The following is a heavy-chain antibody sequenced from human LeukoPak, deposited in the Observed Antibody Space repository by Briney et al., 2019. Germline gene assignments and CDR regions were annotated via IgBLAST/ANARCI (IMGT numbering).Heavy chain of an antibody. D-gene: IGHD6-13*01. J-gene: IGHJ4*02. CDR3: ARVSPTAAADY. CDR2: ISPSGGST. Sequence: ASVKVSCKASGYTFTSYYMHWVRQAPGQGLEWMGIISPSGGSTSYAQKFQGRVTMTRDMSTSTVYMELSSLRSEDTAVYYCARVSPTAAADYWGQGTLVTVSS. V-gene: IGHV1-46*01. CDR1: GYTFTSYY.